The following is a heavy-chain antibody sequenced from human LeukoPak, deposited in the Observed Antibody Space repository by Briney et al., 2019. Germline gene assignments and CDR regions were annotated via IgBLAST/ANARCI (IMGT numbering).Heavy chain of an antibody. CDR3: ARDRGDSWNTFDY. Sequence: SETLSLTCTVSGGSISSYYWSWIRQPPGKGLGWIGYIYYSGSTNYNPSLKSRVTISVDTSKNQFSLKLSSVTAADTAVYYCARDRGDSWNTFDYWGQGTLVTVSS. CDR1: GGSISSYY. J-gene: IGHJ4*02. CDR2: IYYSGST. V-gene: IGHV4-59*01. D-gene: IGHD1/OR15-1a*01.